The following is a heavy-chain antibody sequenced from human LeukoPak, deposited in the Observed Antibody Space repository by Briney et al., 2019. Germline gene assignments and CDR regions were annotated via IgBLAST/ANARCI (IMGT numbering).Heavy chain of an antibody. CDR1: GFTFDDYA. V-gene: IGHV3-43*02. CDR3: AKDIDRCDCYSCYYGMDV. J-gene: IGHJ6*02. Sequence: PGGSLRLSCAASGFTFDDYAMHWVRQAPGKGLEWVSLISGDGGSTYYADSVKGRFTISRDNSKNSLYLQMNSLRTEDTALYYCAKDIDRCDCYSCYYGMDVWGQGTTVTVSS. D-gene: IGHD2-21*02. CDR2: ISGDGGST.